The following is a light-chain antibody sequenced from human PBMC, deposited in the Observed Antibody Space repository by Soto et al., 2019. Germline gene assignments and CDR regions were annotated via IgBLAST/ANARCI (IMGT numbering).Light chain of an antibody. V-gene: IGLV1-40*01. CDR1: SSNIGAGYD. J-gene: IGLJ1*01. Sequence: QSVLTQPPSVSGAPGQRVTISCTGSSSNIGAGYDVHWYQQVPGTAPKLLIYLRTNRPSGVPDRKSASKSGSSASLAITGLQAEDEGDYYCQSYDTMLAAYVFGTGTKLTVL. CDR3: QSYDTMLAAYV. CDR2: LRT.